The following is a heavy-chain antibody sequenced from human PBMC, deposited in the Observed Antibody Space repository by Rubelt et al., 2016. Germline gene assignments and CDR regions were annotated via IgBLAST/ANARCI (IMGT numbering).Heavy chain of an antibody. J-gene: IGHJ4*02. Sequence: QVQLQQWGAGLLKPSETLSLTCAVYGGSFSGYYWSWLRQPPGKGLEWIGEINHSGSTNYNPSLKSRVTLSVDTSKTQVSLKLSSVTAADTAVYYCARHASSGSYKRYFDYWGQGTLVTVSS. V-gene: IGHV4-34*01. D-gene: IGHD1-26*01. CDR3: ARHASSGSYKRYFDY. CDR2: INHSGST. CDR1: GGSFSGYY.